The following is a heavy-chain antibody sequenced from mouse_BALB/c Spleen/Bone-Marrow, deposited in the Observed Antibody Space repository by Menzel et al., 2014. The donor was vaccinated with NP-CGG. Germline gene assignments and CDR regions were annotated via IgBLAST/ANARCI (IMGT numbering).Heavy chain of an antibody. Sequence: EVQLQQSGAELVKPGASVKLSCTAPGFNIKDTYLHWVKQRPEQGLDWIGRIDPAIFTKYDPKFQGKATITADTSSNTAYLHLSSLTSEDTAVHYCASYRYGWYFDVWGAGTTVTVSS. D-gene: IGHD2-14*01. CDR1: GFNIKDTY. CDR2: IDPAIFT. J-gene: IGHJ1*01. V-gene: IGHV14-3*02. CDR3: ASYRYGWYFDV.